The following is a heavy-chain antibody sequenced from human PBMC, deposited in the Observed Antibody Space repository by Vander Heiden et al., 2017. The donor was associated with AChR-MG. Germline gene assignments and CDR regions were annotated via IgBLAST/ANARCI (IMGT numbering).Heavy chain of an antibody. D-gene: IGHD3-10*01. CDR3: ANALWFGEFPSLGYGMDV. Sequence: EVQLLESGGGLVQPGGSLRLPCAASGFNFSRHAMSLVRQAPGKGLGWVSAISGSGGSTYYADSVKGRFTISRDNSKNTLYLQMNSLRAEDTAVYYCANALWFGEFPSLGYGMDVWGQGTTVTVSS. J-gene: IGHJ6*02. CDR2: ISGSGGST. V-gene: IGHV3-23*01. CDR1: GFNFSRHA.